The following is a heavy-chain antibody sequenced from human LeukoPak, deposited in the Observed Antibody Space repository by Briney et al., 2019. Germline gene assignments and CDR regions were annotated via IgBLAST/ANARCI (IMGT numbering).Heavy chain of an antibody. J-gene: IGHJ4*02. CDR2: IYYSGST. V-gene: IGHV4-39*07. D-gene: IGHD3-22*01. CDR1: GGSISSSSYY. CDR3: ARVGGTRYYYDSSGYYFDY. Sequence: SETLSLTCTVSGGSISSSSYYWGWIRQPPGKGLEWIGSIYYSGSTYYNPSLKSRVTISVDTSKNQFSLKLSSVTAADTAVYYCARVGGTRYYYDSSGYYFDYWGQGTLVTVSS.